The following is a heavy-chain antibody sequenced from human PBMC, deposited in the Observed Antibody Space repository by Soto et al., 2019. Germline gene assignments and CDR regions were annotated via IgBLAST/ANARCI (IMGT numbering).Heavy chain of an antibody. Sequence: QITLKESGPTLVKPTQTLTLTCTFSGFSLSTSGVGVGWIRQPPGKALEWLALIYWDDDKRYSPSLKSRLTITKDTPKNQVVLTMTNMDPVDTATYYRAHRHSSSGNDAFDIWGQGTMVTVSS. CDR3: AHRHSSSGNDAFDI. J-gene: IGHJ3*02. CDR2: IYWDDDK. V-gene: IGHV2-5*02. CDR1: GFSLSTSGVG. D-gene: IGHD6-13*01.